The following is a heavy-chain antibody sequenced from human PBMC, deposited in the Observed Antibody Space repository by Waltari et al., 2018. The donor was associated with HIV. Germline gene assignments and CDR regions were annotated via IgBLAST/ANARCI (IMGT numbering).Heavy chain of an antibody. CDR1: GGTFSSYA. D-gene: IGHD6-19*01. V-gene: IGHV1-69*06. CDR3: ARERGIAVAAPGAFDI. J-gene: IGHJ3*02. Sequence: QVQLVQSGAEVKKPGSSVKVSCKASGGTFSSYAISWVRQAPGQGLEWMGGIIPILGTANYAQKFQGRVTITADKSTSTAYMELSSLRSEDTAVYYCARERGIAVAAPGAFDIWGQGTMVTVSS. CDR2: IIPILGTA.